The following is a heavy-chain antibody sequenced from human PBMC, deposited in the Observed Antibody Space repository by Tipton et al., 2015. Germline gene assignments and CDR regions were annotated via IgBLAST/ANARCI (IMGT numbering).Heavy chain of an antibody. J-gene: IGHJ6*02. Sequence: SLRLPCAASGYTFSSYGMYWVRQAPGKGLEWGAVIWYDGSNEYYADSVKGRFTISRDNSKNTLYLQMNSLRAEDTAVYYCARDQLSDFWSRFWSGYYCGMDVWGQGTTVSVSS. CDR1: GYTFSSYG. V-gene: IGHV3-33*01. D-gene: IGHD3-3*01. CDR3: ARDQLSDFWSRFWSGYYCGMDV. CDR2: IWYDGSNE.